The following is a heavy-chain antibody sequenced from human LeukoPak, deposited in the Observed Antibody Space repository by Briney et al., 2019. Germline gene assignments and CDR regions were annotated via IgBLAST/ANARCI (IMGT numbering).Heavy chain of an antibody. CDR1: GFSVSSNY. CDR2: LNSGGNT. CDR3: ARGGGPYSYGSYWYFDL. V-gene: IGHV3-66*01. J-gene: IGHJ2*01. Sequence: SGGSLRLSCAASGFSVSSNYMSWVRQAPGRGLEWVSALNSGGNTHYADSVNGRFTISRDNSKNTLYLQMNSLRAEDTAVYYCARGGGPYSYGSYWYFDLWGRGTLVTVSS. D-gene: IGHD5-18*01.